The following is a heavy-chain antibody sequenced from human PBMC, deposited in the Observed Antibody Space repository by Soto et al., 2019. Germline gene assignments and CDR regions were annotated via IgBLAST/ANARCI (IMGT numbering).Heavy chain of an antibody. CDR3: ARDRGGLGY. V-gene: IGHV6-1*01. Sequence: SQTLSLTCAISGDSVSSNSAAWNWIRQSPSRGLEWLGRTYYRSKWYTEKAVSEKRRISINPDTSKNKFSLQLNSVTPDDTAVYYCARDRGGLGYWGQGTLVTVSS. D-gene: IGHD3-10*01. CDR2: TYYRSKWYT. J-gene: IGHJ4*02. CDR1: GDSVSSNSAA.